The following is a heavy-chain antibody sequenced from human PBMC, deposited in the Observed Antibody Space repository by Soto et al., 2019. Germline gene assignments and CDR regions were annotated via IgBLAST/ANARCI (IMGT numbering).Heavy chain of an antibody. CDR3: ASSPHKYYDILTGYYPPPTIYYFDY. V-gene: IGHV4-38-2*01. CDR1: GDSIISIYH. J-gene: IGHJ4*02. CDR2: IYHSGTT. D-gene: IGHD3-9*01. Sequence: PSETLSLTCAVSGDSIISIYHWAWIRQPPGRGLEWVASIYHSGTTYYNPSLKSRVTISVDTSKNQFSLKLSSVTAADTAVYYCASSPHKYYDILTGYYPPPTIYYFDYWGQGTLVTVSS.